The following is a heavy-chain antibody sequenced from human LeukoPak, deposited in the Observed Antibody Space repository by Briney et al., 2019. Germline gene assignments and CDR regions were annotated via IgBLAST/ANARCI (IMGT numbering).Heavy chain of an antibody. Sequence: GGSLRLSCEASGFAFSRYAMSWVRHPPGRGLEWVSSVSGSGESTFYAASVKRRFTISRDNSKNTVYLQMNSLRAEDTAPYYCLKDLGDDYENAFDFWGQGTLVTVSS. D-gene: IGHD4-17*01. V-gene: IGHV3-23*01. CDR2: VSGSGEST. J-gene: IGHJ3*01. CDR3: LKDLGDDYENAFDF. CDR1: GFAFSRYA.